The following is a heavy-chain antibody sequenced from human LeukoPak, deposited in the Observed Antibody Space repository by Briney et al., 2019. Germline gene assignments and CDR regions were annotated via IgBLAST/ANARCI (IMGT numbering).Heavy chain of an antibody. Sequence: PGGSLRLSCAASGFTFSSYGMHWVRQAPGKGLEWVAFIRYDGSNKYCADSVKGRFTTSRDNSKNTLYLQMNSLRADDTAMYYCAKLYCGGDCYSLYYYYYMDVWGKGTTVTVSS. CDR1: GFTFSSYG. CDR3: AKLYCGGDCYSLYYYYYMDV. V-gene: IGHV3-30*02. D-gene: IGHD2-21*02. J-gene: IGHJ6*03. CDR2: IRYDGSNK.